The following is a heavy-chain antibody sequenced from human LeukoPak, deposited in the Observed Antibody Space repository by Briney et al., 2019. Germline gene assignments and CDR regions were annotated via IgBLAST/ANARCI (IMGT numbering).Heavy chain of an antibody. CDR1: GGSISSSSYY. D-gene: IGHD1-26*01. CDR3: ARRRPSGGATDWFDP. CDR2: IYYSGST. J-gene: IGHJ5*02. Sequence: SETLSLTCTVSGGSISSSSYYWGWIRQPPGKGLEWIGSIYYSGSTYYNPSLKSRVTISVDTSKNQFSLKLSSVTAADTAVYYCARRRPSGGATDWFDPWGQGTLVTVSS. V-gene: IGHV4-39*01.